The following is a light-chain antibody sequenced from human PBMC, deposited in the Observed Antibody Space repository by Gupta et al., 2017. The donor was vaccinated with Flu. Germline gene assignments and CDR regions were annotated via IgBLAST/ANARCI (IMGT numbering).Light chain of an antibody. CDR2: KVS. Sequence: VVMTQSPLSLPVTLGQPASISCRSSQSLVYSDGNTYLNWFQQRPGQSPRRLIYKVSNRDSGVPDRFSGSGSGTDFTLKSSRVEAEDVGVYYYMQCTPPSPFGQGTKLEIK. V-gene: IGKV2-30*01. CDR3: MQCTPPSP. J-gene: IGKJ2*01. CDR1: QSLVYSDGNTY.